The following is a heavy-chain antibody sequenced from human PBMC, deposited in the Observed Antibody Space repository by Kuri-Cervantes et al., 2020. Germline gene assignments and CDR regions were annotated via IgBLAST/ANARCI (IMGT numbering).Heavy chain of an antibody. CDR2: IKSKTDGGTT. CDR3: TTGLDYDFWSGLGDV. D-gene: IGHD3-3*01. CDR1: GGSFSGYY. Sequence: LSLTCAVYGGSFSGYYWSWIRQPPGKGLEWVGRIKSKTDGGTTDYAAPVKGRFTISRDDSKNTLYLQMNSLKTEDTAVYYCTTGLDYDFWSGLGDVWGKGTTVTVSS. J-gene: IGHJ6*04. V-gene: IGHV3-15*01.